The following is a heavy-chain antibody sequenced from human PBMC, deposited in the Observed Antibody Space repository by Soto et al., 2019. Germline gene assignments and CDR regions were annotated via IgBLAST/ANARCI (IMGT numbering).Heavy chain of an antibody. D-gene: IGHD3-16*01. CDR3: ALRLGDPGRLYFDY. J-gene: IGHJ4*02. Sequence: SETLSLTCAVSGGSISSGGYSWSWIRQPPGKGLEWIGYIYHSGSTYYNPSLKSRVSISVDTSKNQFSLKLSSVTAADTAVYYCALRLGDPGRLYFDYWGQGTLVTVSS. CDR2: IYHSGST. V-gene: IGHV4-30-2*01. CDR1: GGSISSGGYS.